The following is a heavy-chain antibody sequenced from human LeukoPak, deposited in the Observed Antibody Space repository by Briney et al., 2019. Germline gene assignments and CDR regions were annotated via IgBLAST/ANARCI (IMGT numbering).Heavy chain of an antibody. CDR3: AREGISYDFWSGYYSGEYYFDY. CDR1: GGSISSGGYS. Sequence: PSQTLSLTCAVSGGSISSGGYSWSWIRQPPGKGLEWIGYIYHSGSTYYNPSLKSRVTISVDRSKNQFSLKLSSVTAADTAVYYCAREGISYDFWSGYYSGEYYFDYWGQGTLVTVSS. J-gene: IGHJ4*02. V-gene: IGHV4-30-2*01. D-gene: IGHD3-3*01. CDR2: IYHSGST.